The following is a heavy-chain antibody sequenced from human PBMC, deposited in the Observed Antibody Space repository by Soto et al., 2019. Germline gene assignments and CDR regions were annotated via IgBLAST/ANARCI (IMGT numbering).Heavy chain of an antibody. Sequence: QAHLLESGGGVVQPGRSLRLSCEASGFTLSNYGMHWVRQAPGKGLEWVAVIWSDGINKFYVDSAKGRFTISRDNSKNTLYLQMNRLRGEDTALYYCVRADGSSGFRFDTWGQGTLVVVSS. D-gene: IGHD3-22*01. V-gene: IGHV3-33*01. J-gene: IGHJ5*02. CDR1: GFTLSNYG. CDR3: VRADGSSGFRFDT. CDR2: IWSDGINK.